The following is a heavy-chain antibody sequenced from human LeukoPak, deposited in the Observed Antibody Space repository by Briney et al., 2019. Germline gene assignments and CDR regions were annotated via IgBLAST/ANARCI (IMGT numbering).Heavy chain of an antibody. V-gene: IGHV3-30*03. J-gene: IGHJ4*02. Sequence: GGSLRLSCGASGITFSSYGMHWVRQAPGKGLGWVASISSDGSNKYYADSVRGRFTISRDDAKNTLYLLMNSLGDEDTAVYYCGILPPGYWGQGTQVTVP. D-gene: IGHD2-8*02. CDR2: ISSDGSNK. CDR3: GILPPGY. CDR1: GITFSSYG.